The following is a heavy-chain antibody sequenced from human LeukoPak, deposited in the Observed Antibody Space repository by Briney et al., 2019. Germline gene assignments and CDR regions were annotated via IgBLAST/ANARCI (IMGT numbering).Heavy chain of an antibody. CDR1: GFSVTTYA. CDR2: ISSSSSYI. J-gene: IGHJ5*02. CDR3: ASTGGFGRDCSSTSCYAIWFDP. Sequence: GGSLRLSCVASGFSVTTYAIHWVRQAPGKGLEWVSSISSSSSYIYYADSVKGRFTISRDNAKNSLYLQMNSLRAEDTAVYYCASTGGFGRDCSSTSCYAIWFDPWGQGTLVTVSS. V-gene: IGHV3-21*01. D-gene: IGHD2-2*01.